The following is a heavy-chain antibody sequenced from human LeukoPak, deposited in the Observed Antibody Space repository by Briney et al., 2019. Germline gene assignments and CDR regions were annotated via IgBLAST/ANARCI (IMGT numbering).Heavy chain of an antibody. CDR3: ASTPDYSYSGIPGISFDI. V-gene: IGHV4-59*01. CDR1: GGSFNSCY. J-gene: IGHJ3*02. D-gene: IGHD3-10*01. CDR2: IFYRGST. Sequence: SETLSLTCTVSGGSFNSCYWSWIRQPPGKGLEWIGYIFYRGSTTYNPSLKSRVTMSADTSKNQFSLNLSSLTAADTAVYYCASTPDYSYSGIPGISFDIWGQGTMVIVSS.